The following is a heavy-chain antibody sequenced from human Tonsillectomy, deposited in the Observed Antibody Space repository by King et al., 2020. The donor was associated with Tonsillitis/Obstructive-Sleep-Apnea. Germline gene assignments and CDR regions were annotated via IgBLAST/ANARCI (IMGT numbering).Heavy chain of an antibody. Sequence: VQLVESGAEVKKPGESLKISCKGSGYSFPSYWIAWVRQMPGKGLEWMGIIYPGDSDTTYSTSFQGQVTISADKSISTAYLQWSSLKASDTTMYYCASKVDLWSDYYSSNDYYFAMDVWGEGPTLTVSS. CDR3: ASKVDLWSDYYSSNDYYFAMDV. CDR1: GYSFPSYW. D-gene: IGHD3-3*01. J-gene: IGHJ6*04. V-gene: IGHV5-51*03. CDR2: IYPGDSDT.